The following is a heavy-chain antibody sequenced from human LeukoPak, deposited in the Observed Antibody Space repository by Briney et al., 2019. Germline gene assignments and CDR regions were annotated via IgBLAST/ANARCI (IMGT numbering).Heavy chain of an antibody. D-gene: IGHD4-11*01. CDR1: GFTFSSYA. CDR3: ARGGTVNYYYMDV. Sequence: GGSLRLSCAASGFTFSSYAMSWVRQAPGKGLEWVSAISGSGGSTYYADSVKGRFTISRDNSKNTLYLQMNSLRAEDTAVYYCARGGTVNYYYMDVWGKGTTVTVSS. J-gene: IGHJ6*03. V-gene: IGHV3-23*01. CDR2: ISGSGGST.